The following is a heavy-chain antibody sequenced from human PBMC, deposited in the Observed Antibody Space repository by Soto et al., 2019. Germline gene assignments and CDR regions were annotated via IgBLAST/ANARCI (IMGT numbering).Heavy chain of an antibody. J-gene: IGHJ4*02. V-gene: IGHV4-39*07. CDR1: GDSIISSSTY. CDR3: ARWASSWYDY. CDR2: VNHSGST. Sequence: SETLSLTCTVSGDSIISSSTYWGWIRQPPGKGLEWIGKVNHSGSTNYNPSLKSRVTISVDTSKNQFSLKLSSVTAADTAVYYCARWASSWYDYWGQGTLVTVSS. D-gene: IGHD6-13*01.